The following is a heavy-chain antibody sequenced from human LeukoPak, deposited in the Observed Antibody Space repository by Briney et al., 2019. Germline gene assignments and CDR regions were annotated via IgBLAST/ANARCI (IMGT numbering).Heavy chain of an antibody. Sequence: PGXXLRLSCAASGFTFSSFVMSWVRQAPGKGLEWVSSISGSGVYKYYTDYVKGRFTISRDNSRNTLYVQMNSLRAEDTAVYYCAKVSCTGGTCSPFDYWGQGTLATVSS. V-gene: IGHV3-23*01. CDR2: ISGSGVYK. CDR1: GFTFSSFV. CDR3: AKVSCTGGTCSPFDY. D-gene: IGHD2-8*02. J-gene: IGHJ4*02.